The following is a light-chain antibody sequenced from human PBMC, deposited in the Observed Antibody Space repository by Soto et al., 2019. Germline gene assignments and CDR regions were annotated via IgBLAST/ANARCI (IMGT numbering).Light chain of an antibody. CDR3: CSYAGSSTRRV. J-gene: IGLJ2*01. CDR1: SSDVGSYNL. CDR2: EGS. Sequence: ALTQPASVSGSPGQSITISCTGTSSDVGSYNLVSWYQQHPGKAPKLMIYEGSKRPSGVSNRFSGSKSGNTASLTICGLQAEDEADYYCCSYAGSSTRRVFGGGTKLTVL. V-gene: IGLV2-23*01.